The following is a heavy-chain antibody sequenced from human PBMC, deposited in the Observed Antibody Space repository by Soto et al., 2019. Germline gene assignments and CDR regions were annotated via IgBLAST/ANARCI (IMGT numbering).Heavy chain of an antibody. D-gene: IGHD4-4*01. CDR2: IYYSGST. V-gene: IGHV4-39*01. Sequence: SDTLSLTCTVSGVSISSSSYYWGWIRQPPGKGLEWIGSIYYSGSTYYNPSLKSRVTISVDTSKNQFSLKLSSVTAADTAVYYCARHYSNYEVWFEPWGQGTLVTVSS. CDR3: ARHYSNYEVWFEP. CDR1: GVSISSSSYY. J-gene: IGHJ5*02.